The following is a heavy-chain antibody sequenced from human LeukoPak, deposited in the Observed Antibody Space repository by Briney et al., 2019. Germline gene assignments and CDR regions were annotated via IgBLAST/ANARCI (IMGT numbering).Heavy chain of an antibody. Sequence: PSETLSLTCAVYGGSFSGYYWSWIRQPPGKGQEWIGEINHSGSTNYNPSLKSRVTISVDTSKNQFSLKLSSVTAADTAVYYCARGEQLGASFDYWGQGTLVTVSS. J-gene: IGHJ4*02. V-gene: IGHV4-34*01. CDR1: GGSFSGYY. D-gene: IGHD6-13*01. CDR2: INHSGST. CDR3: ARGEQLGASFDY.